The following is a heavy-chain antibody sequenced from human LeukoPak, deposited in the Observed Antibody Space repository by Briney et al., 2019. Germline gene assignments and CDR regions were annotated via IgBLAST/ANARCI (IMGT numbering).Heavy chain of an antibody. D-gene: IGHD3-10*01. V-gene: IGHV1-69*13. CDR1: GRTFTSYA. CDR3: ARSITMVRGVIIRRNSRLDY. Sequence: SSVKVSCKASGRTFTSYAISLVRQAPGQALEWMGVIIPIFGTANYAQKFQGRGTITADESTSTAYMELSSLRSEDTAVYYCARSITMVRGVIIRRNSRLDYWGQGTLVTVSS. J-gene: IGHJ4*02. CDR2: IIPIFGTA.